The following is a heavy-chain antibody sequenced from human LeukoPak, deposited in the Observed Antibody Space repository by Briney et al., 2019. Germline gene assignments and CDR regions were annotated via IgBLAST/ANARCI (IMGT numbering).Heavy chain of an antibody. V-gene: IGHV4-59*01. CDR2: IYYSGST. Sequence: SETLSLTCTVSGGSISSYYWSWIRQPPGPGLEWIGYIYYSGSTNYNPSLKSRVTISVDTSKNQFSLKLSSVTAADTAVYYCARGEGKFDYWGQGTLVTVSS. D-gene: IGHD4-23*01. J-gene: IGHJ4*02. CDR3: ARGEGKFDY. CDR1: GGSISSYY.